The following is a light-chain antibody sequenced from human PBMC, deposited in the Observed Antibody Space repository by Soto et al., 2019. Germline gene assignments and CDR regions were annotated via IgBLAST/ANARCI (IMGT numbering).Light chain of an antibody. J-gene: IGKJ1*01. Sequence: IVLTQSPGTLSLSPWERASLSCRASQNVNSNYLAWYQQKPGQAPRLLIYDASSRATGIPDRFGGSGSGTDFTLTISRLEPEDFAMYYCQQYGGSPQTFGRGTKVDIK. CDR1: QNVNSNY. CDR2: DAS. CDR3: QQYGGSPQT. V-gene: IGKV3-20*01.